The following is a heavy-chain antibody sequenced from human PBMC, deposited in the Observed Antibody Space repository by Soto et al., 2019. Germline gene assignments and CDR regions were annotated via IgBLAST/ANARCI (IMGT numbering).Heavy chain of an antibody. CDR3: ARQHYNFWSGSYTGSYCLDC. CDR2: LYPGDSGT. J-gene: IGHJ2*01. CDR1: GYQFSDYW. Sequence: GESLKISCQGSGYQFSDYWIGWVRQMPGKGLEWLGILYPGDSGTKYSPSFQGHVTFSVDTSISTAFLQWDSLQASDTATFYCARQHYNFWSGSYTGSYCLDCWGRGPLVTVAS. V-gene: IGHV5-51*01. D-gene: IGHD3-3*01.